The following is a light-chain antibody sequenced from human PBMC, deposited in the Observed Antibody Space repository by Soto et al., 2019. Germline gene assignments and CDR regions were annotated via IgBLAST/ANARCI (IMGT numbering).Light chain of an antibody. V-gene: IGKV3-20*01. CDR2: GAS. Sequence: EIVLTQSPGTLSLSPGERATLSCRASQSVSNNYLAWYQQKPGQAPRLLIYGASNRATVIPDRFSGSGSGTDFTLTISSLQPDDFATYYCQQYNSYSQAWTFGQGTKVDIK. J-gene: IGKJ1*01. CDR3: QQYNSYSQAWT. CDR1: QSVSNNY.